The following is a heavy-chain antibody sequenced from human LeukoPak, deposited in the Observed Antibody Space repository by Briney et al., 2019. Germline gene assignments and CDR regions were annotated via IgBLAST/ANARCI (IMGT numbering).Heavy chain of an antibody. J-gene: IGHJ4*02. V-gene: IGHV3-33*01. CDR1: GFTFSSYG. Sequence: GRSLRLSCAASGFTFSSYGMHWVRQAPGKGLEWVAVIWYDGSNKYYADSVKGRFTISRDNSKNTLYLQMNSLRAEDTAVYYCAREMGGTGIAVAGTGDYWGQGTLVTVSS. CDR2: IWYDGSNK. D-gene: IGHD6-19*01. CDR3: AREMGGTGIAVAGTGDY.